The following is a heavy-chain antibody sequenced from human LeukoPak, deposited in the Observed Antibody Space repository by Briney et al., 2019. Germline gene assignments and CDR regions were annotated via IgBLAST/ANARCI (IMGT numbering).Heavy chain of an antibody. CDR2: INWNGGSI. CDR1: GFTFSSYS. J-gene: IGHJ6*03. CDR3: ARVAPYYYGSGSYQIARYYYYYYMDV. V-gene: IGHV3-20*04. D-gene: IGHD3-10*01. Sequence: GGSLRLSCAASGFTFSSYSMNWVRQAPGKGLEWVSGINWNGGSIGYADSVKGRFTISRDNAKNSLYLQMNSLRAADTALYYCARVAPYYYGSGSYQIARYYYYYYMDVWGKGTTVTVSS.